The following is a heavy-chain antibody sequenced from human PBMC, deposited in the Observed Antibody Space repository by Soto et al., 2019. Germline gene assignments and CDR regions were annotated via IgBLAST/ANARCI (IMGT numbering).Heavy chain of an antibody. J-gene: IGHJ6*02. CDR3: ARDRQTWYDILTGYYPYYYYGMDV. V-gene: IGHV3-9*01. Sequence: PGGSLRLSCAASGFNFEDYAMHWVRQAPGKGLEWVSGIAWNSGIIGYADSVKGRFTISRDNGKNSLYLQMNSLRAEDTAVYYCARDRQTWYDILTGYYPYYYYGMDVWGQGTTVTVSS. D-gene: IGHD3-9*01. CDR2: IAWNSGII. CDR1: GFNFEDYA.